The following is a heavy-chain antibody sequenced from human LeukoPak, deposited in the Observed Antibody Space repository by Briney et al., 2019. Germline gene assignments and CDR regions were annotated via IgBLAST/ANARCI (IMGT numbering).Heavy chain of an antibody. CDR2: IYYSGST. CDR1: GGSISSSSYY. J-gene: IGHJ5*01. D-gene: IGHD2-21*01. V-gene: IGHV4-39*07. CDR3: VRDIAILCFYS. Sequence: SETLSLTCTVSGGSISSSSYYWGWIRQPPGKGLEWIGSIYYSGSTYYNPSLKSRVTISVDTSKNQSSLNLNFVTAADTAMYYCVRDIAILCFYSWGRGTLVTVSS.